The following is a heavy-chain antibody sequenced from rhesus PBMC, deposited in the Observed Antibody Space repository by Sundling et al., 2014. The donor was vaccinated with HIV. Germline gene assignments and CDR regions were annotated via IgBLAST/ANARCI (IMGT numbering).Heavy chain of an antibody. Sequence: QLQLQESGPGLVKPSETLSLTCAVSGYSINSGYAWIWIRQPPGKGLEWIGYIGGSSGTSNYNPSLKSRVSISKDTSNNQFSLKLRSVTAADTAVYYCARDTFRGAAAWLHFWGQGILVTVSS. V-gene: IGHV4-127*01. D-gene: IGHD6-43*01. CDR2: IGGSSGTS. J-gene: IGHJ4*01. CDR1: GYSINSGYA. CDR3: ARDTFRGAAAWLHF.